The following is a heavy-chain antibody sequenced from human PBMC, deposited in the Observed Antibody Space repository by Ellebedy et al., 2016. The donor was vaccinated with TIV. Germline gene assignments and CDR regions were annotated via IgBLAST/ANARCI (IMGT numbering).Heavy chain of an antibody. Sequence: SETLSLTCAVSGGSISSSNWWSWVRQPPGKGLEWIGEIYHSGSTNYNPSLKSRVTISVDKSKNQFSLKLSSVTAADTAVYYCARDSRTRDFWSGSYIYYYYGMDVWGQGTTVTVSS. D-gene: IGHD3-3*01. CDR3: ARDSRTRDFWSGSYIYYYYGMDV. V-gene: IGHV4-4*02. CDR2: IYHSGST. J-gene: IGHJ6*02. CDR1: GGSISSSNW.